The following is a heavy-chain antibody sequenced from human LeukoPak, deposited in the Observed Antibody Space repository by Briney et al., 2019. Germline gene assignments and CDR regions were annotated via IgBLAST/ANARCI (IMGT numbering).Heavy chain of an antibody. CDR2: IRYDGSNK. Sequence: GGSLRLSCAASGFTFSNFGMHWVRQAPGEGLEWVAFIRYDGSNKYYADSVKGRFTISRDNSKNTLYLQMNSLRGEDTAVYYCAKGGDTMSGTYYYDMDVWGKGTTVTIS. CDR1: GFTFSNFG. V-gene: IGHV3-30*02. J-gene: IGHJ6*03. D-gene: IGHD1-26*01. CDR3: AKGGDTMSGTYYYDMDV.